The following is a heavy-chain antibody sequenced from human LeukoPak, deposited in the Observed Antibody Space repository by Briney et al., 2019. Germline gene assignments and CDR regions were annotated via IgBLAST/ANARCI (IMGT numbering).Heavy chain of an antibody. CDR2: INWNGGST. J-gene: IGHJ5*02. Sequence: SGGSLRLSCAASGFTFDDYGMSWVRQAPGKGLEWVSGINWNGGSTGYADSVKGRFTISRDNAKNSLYLQMNSLRAEDTALYYCARDVNMGWSGSYSERYNWFDPWDQGTLVTVSS. CDR3: ARDVNMGWSGSYSERYNWFDP. D-gene: IGHD1-26*01. V-gene: IGHV3-20*04. CDR1: GFTFDDYG.